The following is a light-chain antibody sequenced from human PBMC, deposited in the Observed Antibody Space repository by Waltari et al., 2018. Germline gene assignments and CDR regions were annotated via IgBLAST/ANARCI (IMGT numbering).Light chain of an antibody. CDR2: WAS. J-gene: IGKJ1*01. CDR3: HHYYIPPLT. V-gene: IGKV4-1*01. Sequence: DIVMTQSPDFLAVSLGERATINCKSSQSLFSTSNSKTYISWYQQKPGQPPNLLIYWASTRGSGVPDRFSGSGSGTDFTLTISSLQAEDVAVYYCHHYYIPPLTFGQGTQVEVK. CDR1: QSLFSTSNSKTY.